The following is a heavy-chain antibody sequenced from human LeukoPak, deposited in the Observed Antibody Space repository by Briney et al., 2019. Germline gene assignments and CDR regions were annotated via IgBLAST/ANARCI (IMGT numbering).Heavy chain of an antibody. J-gene: IGHJ4*02. Sequence: ASVKVSCKASGYTFTSYDINWVRQATGQGLEWMGWMNPNSGNTGYAQKFQGRVTMTRDMSTSTVYMELSSLRSEDTAVYYCARVNPLENLSGYDPYFDYWGQGTLVTVSS. D-gene: IGHD5-12*01. CDR3: ARVNPLENLSGYDPYFDY. CDR2: MNPNSGNT. CDR1: GYTFTSYD. V-gene: IGHV1-8*01.